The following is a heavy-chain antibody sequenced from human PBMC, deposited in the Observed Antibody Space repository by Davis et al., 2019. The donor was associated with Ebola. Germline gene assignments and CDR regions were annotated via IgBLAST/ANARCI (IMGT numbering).Heavy chain of an antibody. J-gene: IGHJ6*03. V-gene: IGHV4-59*01. Sequence: SETLSLTCTVSGGSLSSYYWTWIRQRPGKGLEWIGYIYYTGHTNYNPSLKSRVTMSIDTSKRQFSLRLTSVTAADTAVYYCAKAPGLNYCYYMDVCGKGTTVTVSS. CDR1: GGSLSSYY. CDR2: IYYTGHT. D-gene: IGHD1-14*01. CDR3: AKAPGLNYCYYMDV.